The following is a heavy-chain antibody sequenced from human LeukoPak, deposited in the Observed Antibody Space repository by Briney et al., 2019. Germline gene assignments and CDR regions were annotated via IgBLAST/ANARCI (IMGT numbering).Heavy chain of an antibody. J-gene: IGHJ4*02. CDR1: GGSISNTSYY. V-gene: IGHV4-39*07. Sequence: TSETLSLTCTVSGGSISNTSYYWGWIRQPPGKGLEWIGSIYYSGTTYYNPSLKSRVTISVDTSKNQFSLKLSSVTAADTAFYYCAREMLNGSGYFDYWGQGTLVTVSS. CDR3: AREMLNGSGYFDY. CDR2: IYYSGTT. D-gene: IGHD3-3*01.